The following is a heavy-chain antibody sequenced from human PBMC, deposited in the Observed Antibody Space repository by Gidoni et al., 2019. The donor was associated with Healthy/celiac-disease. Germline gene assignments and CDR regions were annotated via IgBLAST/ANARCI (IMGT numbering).Heavy chain of an antibody. CDR2: IYPGDSDT. CDR3: ARLRYDYVWGSYRSTYYYYGMDV. J-gene: IGHJ6*02. CDR1: VYSFTRYW. Sequence: EVPLVQSGAEVKQPGESHKISYKVSVYSFTRYWIRWVRQMPGKGLELMGIIYPGDSDTIYSPSFQVQFTTSADNSISTAYLQWSSLKASDTAMYYCARLRYDYVWGSYRSTYYYYGMDVWGQGTTVTVSS. D-gene: IGHD3-16*02. V-gene: IGHV5-51*01.